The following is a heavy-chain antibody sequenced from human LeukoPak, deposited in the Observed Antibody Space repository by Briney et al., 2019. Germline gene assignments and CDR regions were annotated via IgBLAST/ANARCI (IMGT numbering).Heavy chain of an antibody. V-gene: IGHV3-73*01. D-gene: IGHD6-19*01. CDR1: GFTFSGSA. J-gene: IGHJ4*02. CDR2: IRSKANSYAT. CDR3: TRHDFSSGWTKADY. Sequence: TGGSLRLSCAASGFTFSGSAMHWVRQASGKGLEWVGRIRSKANSYATAYAASVKGRFTISRDDSKNTAYLQMNSLKTEGTAVYYCTRHDFSSGWTKADYWGQGTLVTVSS.